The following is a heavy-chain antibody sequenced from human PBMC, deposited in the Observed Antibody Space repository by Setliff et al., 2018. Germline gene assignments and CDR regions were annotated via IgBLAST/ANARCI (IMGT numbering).Heavy chain of an antibody. Sequence: ASVKVSCKASGGTFSSYAISWVRQAPGQGLEWMGRIIPIFGNTNYAQKLQGRVTMTTDTSTSTAYMELRSLRSDDTAVYYCARVLFHCSSTSCYLDAFDIWGQGTMVTVSS. V-gene: IGHV1-18*01. J-gene: IGHJ3*02. D-gene: IGHD2-2*01. CDR3: ARVLFHCSSTSCYLDAFDI. CDR2: IIPIFGNT. CDR1: GGTFSSYA.